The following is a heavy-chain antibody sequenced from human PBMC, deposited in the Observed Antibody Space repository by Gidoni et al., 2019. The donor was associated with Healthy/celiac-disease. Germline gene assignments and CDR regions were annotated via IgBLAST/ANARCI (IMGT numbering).Heavy chain of an antibody. Sequence: EVQLVESGGGLVQPGRSLRLSCAAHGFTFDDYAMHWVRQAPGKGLEWVSGISWNSGSIGYADSVKGRFTISRDNAKNSLYLQMNSLRAEDTALYYCAKDMGVVPEYGMDVWGQGTTVTVSS. D-gene: IGHD2-2*01. CDR1: GFTFDDYA. V-gene: IGHV3-9*01. J-gene: IGHJ6*02. CDR3: AKDMGVVPEYGMDV. CDR2: ISWNSGSI.